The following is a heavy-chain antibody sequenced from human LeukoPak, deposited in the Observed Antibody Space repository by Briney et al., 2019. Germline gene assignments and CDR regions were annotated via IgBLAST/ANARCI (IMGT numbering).Heavy chain of an antibody. V-gene: IGHV4-59*01. CDR3: ARDYSSGSYGGGFDY. CDR2: IYYSGST. CDR1: GGSISSYY. D-gene: IGHD1-26*01. Sequence: SETLSLTCTVSGGSISSYYWSWIRQPPGKGLEWIGYIYYSGSTNYNPSLKSRVTISVDTSKNQFSLKLSSVTAADTAVYYCARDYSSGSYGGGFDYWGQGTLVTVSS. J-gene: IGHJ4*02.